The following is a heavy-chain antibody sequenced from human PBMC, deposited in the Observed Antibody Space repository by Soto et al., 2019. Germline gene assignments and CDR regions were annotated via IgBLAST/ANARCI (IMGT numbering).Heavy chain of an antibody. CDR3: ARGRYCLTGRCFPNWFDS. V-gene: IGHV4-30-4*01. CDR1: GGSISSGDYY. Sequence: SETLSLTCTVSGGSISSGDYYWSWIRQPPGKGLEWIGYIYYSATTYYNPSFESRVAISLDTSKSQFSLNVTSVTAADTAVYVCARGRYCLTGRCFPNWFDSWGQGTLVTVSS. CDR2: IYYSATT. D-gene: IGHD2-15*01. J-gene: IGHJ5*01.